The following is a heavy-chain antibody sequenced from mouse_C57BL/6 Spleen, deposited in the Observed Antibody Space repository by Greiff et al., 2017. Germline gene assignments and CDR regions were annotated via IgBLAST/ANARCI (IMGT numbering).Heavy chain of an antibody. J-gene: IGHJ3*01. CDR2: ISYDGSN. CDR1: GYSITSGYY. CDR3: ASHDYDGGAWFAY. V-gene: IGHV3-6*01. D-gene: IGHD2-4*01. Sequence: ESGPGLVKPSQSLSLTCSVTGYSITSGYYWNWIRQFPGNKLEWMGYISYDGSNHYNPSLKNRISITRDTSKNQFFLKLHSVTTEDTATYYCASHDYDGGAWFAYWGKGTLVTVSA.